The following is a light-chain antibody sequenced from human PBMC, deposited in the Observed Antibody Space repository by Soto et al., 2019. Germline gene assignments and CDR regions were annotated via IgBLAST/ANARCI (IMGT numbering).Light chain of an antibody. J-gene: IGLJ1*01. Sequence: QSALTQPPSTSVSPGQSVTISCTGTSSDVGGYNYVSWYQQHPGKAPKLVIYEVSKRPSGVPDRLSGSKSGNTASLTVSGLQAEDEADYFCSSYAGSNIHYVFGTGTKVTVL. CDR1: SSDVGGYNY. V-gene: IGLV2-8*01. CDR2: EVS. CDR3: SSYAGSNIHYV.